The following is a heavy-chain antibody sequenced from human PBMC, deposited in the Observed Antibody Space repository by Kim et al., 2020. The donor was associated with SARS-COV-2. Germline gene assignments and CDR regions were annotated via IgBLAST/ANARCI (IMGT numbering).Heavy chain of an antibody. CDR1: GYSFTSYW. J-gene: IGHJ6*02. CDR3: ARQSDGGIVAYNYYYGMDG. V-gene: IGHV5-51*01. CDR2: IYPGDSDT. D-gene: IGHD1-26*01. Sequence: GESLKISCKGSGYSFTSYWIGWVRQMPGKGLEWMGIIYPGDSDTRYSPSFQGQVTISADKSISTAYLQWSSLKASDTAMYYCARQSDGGIVAYNYYYGMDGWGQGTTVTVSS.